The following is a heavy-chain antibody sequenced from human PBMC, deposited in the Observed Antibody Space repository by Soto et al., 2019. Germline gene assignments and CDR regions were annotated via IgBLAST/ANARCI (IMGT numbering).Heavy chain of an antibody. Sequence: ASVKVSCKASGYTFTSYGISWVRQAPGQGLEWMGWISAYNGNTNYAQKLQGRVTMTTDTSTSTAYMELRSLRSDDTAGYYCAGVKTAVAGNWFDPWGQETLVTVAS. CDR1: GYTFTSYG. CDR2: ISAYNGNT. CDR3: AGVKTAVAGNWFDP. J-gene: IGHJ5*02. V-gene: IGHV1-18*04. D-gene: IGHD6-19*01.